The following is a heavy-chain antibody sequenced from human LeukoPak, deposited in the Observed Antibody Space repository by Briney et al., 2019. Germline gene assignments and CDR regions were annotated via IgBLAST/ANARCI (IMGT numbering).Heavy chain of an antibody. D-gene: IGHD1-7*01. CDR1: GFSLTTSGVG. Sequence: SGPTLVNPTQSLTLTCTFSGFSLTTSGVGVGWNRQPPGKALEWLALIYWDDDKRYSPSLTGRVSITKDTSKNQVVLTMTNMDPVDTARYYCAHRLRLDRDWNYGRFDFWGQGMLVSVSS. J-gene: IGHJ4*02. V-gene: IGHV2-5*02. CDR2: IYWDDDK. CDR3: AHRLRLDRDWNYGRFDF.